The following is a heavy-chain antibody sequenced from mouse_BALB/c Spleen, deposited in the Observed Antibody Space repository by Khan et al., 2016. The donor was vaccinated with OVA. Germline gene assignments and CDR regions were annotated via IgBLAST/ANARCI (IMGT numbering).Heavy chain of an antibody. Sequence: EVQLVESGPGLVKPSQSLSLTCTVTGYSITSNYAWNWIRQFPGNKLEWMGYISYSGSTSYNPSLKSRISITRDTSKNQFFLQLSSVTNEDTATYYCARGNYYGYAMDYWGQGTSVTVSS. CDR1: GYSITSNYA. J-gene: IGHJ4*01. V-gene: IGHV3-2*02. CDR2: ISYSGST. D-gene: IGHD1-1*01. CDR3: ARGNYYGYAMDY.